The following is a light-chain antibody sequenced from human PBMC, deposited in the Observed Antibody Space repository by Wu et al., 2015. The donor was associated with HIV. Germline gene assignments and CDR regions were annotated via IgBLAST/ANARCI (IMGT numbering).Light chain of an antibody. J-gene: IGKJ4*01. CDR2: DAS. V-gene: IGKV3-11*01. CDR3: QQRYNWLT. Sequence: EIVLTQSPATLSLSPGERATLSCRASQSVNSYLAWYQQKPGQAPRLLIYDASNRATGIPARFSGSGSGTDFTLTISSLEPEDSAIYYCQQRYNWLTFGGGPGWRP. CDR1: QSVNSY.